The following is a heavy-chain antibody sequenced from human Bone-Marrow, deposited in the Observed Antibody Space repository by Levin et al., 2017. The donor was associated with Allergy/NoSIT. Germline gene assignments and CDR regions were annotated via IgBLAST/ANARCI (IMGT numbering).Heavy chain of an antibody. V-gene: IGHV4-59*01. CDR2: IYYNGNT. CDR3: ARDDGIATGAFDY. CDR1: GDSLREYY. J-gene: IGHJ4*02. D-gene: IGHD6-13*01. Sequence: SQTLSLTCSVSGDSLREYYWSWIRQAPGKGLEWIGYIYYNGNTKSNPSLKSRVTISVDTSKNQFSLRLKSVTAADTAVYYCARDDGIATGAFDYWGQGILVNVSS.